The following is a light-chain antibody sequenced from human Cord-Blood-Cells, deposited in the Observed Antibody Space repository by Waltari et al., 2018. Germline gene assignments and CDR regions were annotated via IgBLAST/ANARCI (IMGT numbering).Light chain of an antibody. Sequence: NFMLTQPHSVSESPGKTVTISCTRSSGSIASNYVQWYQQRPGSAPTTVIYEDNERPSGVPDRFSGSSSGAERYLTISSLQSEDEADYYCQTWGTGIQVFGGGTKLTVL. V-gene: IGLV6-57*03. CDR2: EDN. CDR1: SGSIASNY. CDR3: QTWGTGIQV. J-gene: IGLJ3*02.